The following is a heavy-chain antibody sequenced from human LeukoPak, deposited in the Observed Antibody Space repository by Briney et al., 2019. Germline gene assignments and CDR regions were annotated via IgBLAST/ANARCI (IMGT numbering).Heavy chain of an antibody. Sequence: PGGSLRLSCAASGFIFSAYWMHWVRQGPGKGLVWVSHIIGDGSSTNYADSVKGRFTISRDNAKNTLYLQLNSLRAEDSGDYYCTRSGDGDFDYWGQGTLVTVSS. J-gene: IGHJ4*02. V-gene: IGHV3-74*01. CDR2: IIGDGSST. CDR3: TRSGDGDFDY. CDR1: GFIFSAYW. D-gene: IGHD1-26*01.